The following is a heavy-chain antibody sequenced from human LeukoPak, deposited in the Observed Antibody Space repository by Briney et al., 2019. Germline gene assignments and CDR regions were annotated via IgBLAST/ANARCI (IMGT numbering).Heavy chain of an antibody. J-gene: IGHJ4*02. D-gene: IGHD6-13*01. Sequence: GGSLRLSCTDSGNSFDDYGMSWVRQVPRKGLEWVSGINWDGGATAYAASVKGRFTISRDHAKSSVFLQMNSLRAEDTALYFCARDLSSSWYSLGYWGQGILVTVSS. V-gene: IGHV3-20*04. CDR2: INWDGGAT. CDR1: GNSFDDYG. CDR3: ARDLSSSWYSLGY.